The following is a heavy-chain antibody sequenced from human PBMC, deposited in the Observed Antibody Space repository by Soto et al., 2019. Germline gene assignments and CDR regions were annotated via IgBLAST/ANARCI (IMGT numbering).Heavy chain of an antibody. D-gene: IGHD5-18*01. V-gene: IGHV1-46*01. CDR2: INPNGGST. CDR1: ADTFTSYY. Sequence: AAVKVSCKAPADTFTSYYIHWVRQAPGHGLEWMGIINPNGGSTRFAQTFQGRITMTTDTSTRTVYMELRSLRAEDTAVYYCARAREPEYSSAIFFDIWGQGALVTVSS. J-gene: IGHJ4*02. CDR3: ARAREPEYSSAIFFDI.